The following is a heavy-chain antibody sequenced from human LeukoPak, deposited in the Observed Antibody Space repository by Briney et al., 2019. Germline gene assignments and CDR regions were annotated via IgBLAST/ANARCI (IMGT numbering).Heavy chain of an antibody. Sequence: SETLSLACTVSGGSISSSSYYWSWIRQPPGKGLEWIGYIYYSGSTYYNPSLKSRVTISVDRSKNQFSLKLSSVTAADTAVYYCARLGSYTASYYFDYWGQGTLVTVSS. V-gene: IGHV4-61*05. CDR2: IYYSGST. J-gene: IGHJ4*02. CDR3: ARLGSYTASYYFDY. D-gene: IGHD5-18*01. CDR1: GGSISSSSYY.